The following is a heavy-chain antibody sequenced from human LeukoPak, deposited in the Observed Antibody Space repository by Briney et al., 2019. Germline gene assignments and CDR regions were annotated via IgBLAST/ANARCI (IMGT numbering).Heavy chain of an antibody. V-gene: IGHV4-34*01. D-gene: IGHD6-19*01. Sequence: NPSETLSPTCAVYGGSFSGYYWSWIRQPPGKGLEWIGEINHSGSTNYNPSLKSRVTISVDTSKNQFSLKLSSVTAADTAVYYCARGGWYWYYYYYMDVWGKGTTVTISS. CDR3: ARGGWYWYYYYYMDV. J-gene: IGHJ6*03. CDR2: INHSGST. CDR1: GGSFSGYY.